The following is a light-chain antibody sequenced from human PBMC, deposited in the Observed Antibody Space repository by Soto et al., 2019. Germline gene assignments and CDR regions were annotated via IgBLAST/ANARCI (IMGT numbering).Light chain of an antibody. J-gene: IGKJ4*01. Sequence: DIQLTQSPSFLSASVGDGVTITCRASQGISIYLALYQQKPGKAPKLLIYAASTLQRGVPSSFSGSGSGTEFTLTISSLQPEDFATYYCQQLNSYPLTFGGGSKVDI. CDR1: QGISIY. CDR2: AAS. V-gene: IGKV1-9*01. CDR3: QQLNSYPLT.